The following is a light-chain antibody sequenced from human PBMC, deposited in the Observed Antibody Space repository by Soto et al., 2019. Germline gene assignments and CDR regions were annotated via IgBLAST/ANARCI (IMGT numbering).Light chain of an antibody. Sequence: QSALTQPASVSGSPGQSITISCTGTSSDVGGYNYVSWYQQHPGKAPKLMIYDVSNRPSGVSRRFSGSKSGNTASLTISGLQAEDEADYYCSSYTSSSTPWVFGGGTQLTVL. CDR1: SSDVGGYNY. CDR2: DVS. CDR3: SSYTSSSTPWV. J-gene: IGLJ3*02. V-gene: IGLV2-14*03.